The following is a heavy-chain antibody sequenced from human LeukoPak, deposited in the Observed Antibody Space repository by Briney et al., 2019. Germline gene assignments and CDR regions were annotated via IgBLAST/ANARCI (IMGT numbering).Heavy chain of an antibody. D-gene: IGHD3-3*01. CDR2: ISGSGGST. Sequence: GGSLRLSCAASGFTFSSYAMSWVRQAPGKGPEWVSAISGSGGSTYYADSVKGRFTISRDNSKNTLYLQMNSLRAEDTAVYYCAKDGHDFWSGYPWDYFDYWGQGTLVTVSS. J-gene: IGHJ4*02. V-gene: IGHV3-23*01. CDR3: AKDGHDFWSGYPWDYFDY. CDR1: GFTFSSYA.